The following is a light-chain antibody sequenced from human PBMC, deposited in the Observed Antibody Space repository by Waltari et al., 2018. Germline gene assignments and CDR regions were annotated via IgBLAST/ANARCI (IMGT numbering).Light chain of an antibody. CDR3: QQYYATPRT. J-gene: IGKJ1*01. CDR1: QSVFYSSNNRNY. Sequence: DIVMTQSPDSLAVSLGERATINCKSSQSVFYSSNNRNYLGWYQHKPGQPPKLLIYWASTRESGVPDRFSGSGSGTDFTLTISNLQAEDVEVYYCQQYYATPRTFGQGTKVAIK. CDR2: WAS. V-gene: IGKV4-1*01.